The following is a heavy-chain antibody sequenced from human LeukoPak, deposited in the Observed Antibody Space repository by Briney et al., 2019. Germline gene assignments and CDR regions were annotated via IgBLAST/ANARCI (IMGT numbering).Heavy chain of an antibody. V-gene: IGHV3-21*01. J-gene: IGHJ4*02. Sequence: GGSPRLSCAASGFTFSSYSMNWVRQAPGKGLEWVSSISSSSSYIYYADSVKGRFTISRDNAKNSLYLRMNSLRAEDTAVYYCARLQGDYDILTGYPEYYFDYWGQGTLVTVSS. CDR3: ARLQGDYDILTGYPEYYFDY. D-gene: IGHD3-9*01. CDR2: ISSSSSYI. CDR1: GFTFSSYS.